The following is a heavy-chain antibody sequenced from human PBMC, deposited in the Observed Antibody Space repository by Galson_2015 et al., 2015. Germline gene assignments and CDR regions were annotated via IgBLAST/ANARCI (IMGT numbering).Heavy chain of an antibody. D-gene: IGHD1-7*01. CDR1: GFTFSSYG. Sequence: SLRLSCAASGFTFSSYGMHWVRQAPGKGLEWVAVIWYDGSNKYYADSEKGRFTISRDNSKNTLYLQMNSLRAEDTAVYYCARDVITGTSRYFDYWGQGTLVTVSS. CDR3: ARDVITGTSRYFDY. CDR2: IWYDGSNK. J-gene: IGHJ4*02. V-gene: IGHV3-33*01.